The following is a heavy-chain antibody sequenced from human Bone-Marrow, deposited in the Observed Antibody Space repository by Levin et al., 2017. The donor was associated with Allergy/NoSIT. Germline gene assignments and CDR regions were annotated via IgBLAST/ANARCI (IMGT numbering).Heavy chain of an antibody. V-gene: IGHV4-59*08. CDR2: IYYSGIT. J-gene: IGHJ5*01. CDR1: GASISSFY. Sequence: SQTLSLTCTVSGASISSFYWSWIRQPPGKGLEWIGYIYYSGITNYSPPLKSRVSMPAALSRNQAYLTMSTGTAADTAVYYCARQTVPAAMNGFDSWGQGTLVTVSS. D-gene: IGHD2-2*01. CDR3: ARQTVPAAMNGFDS.